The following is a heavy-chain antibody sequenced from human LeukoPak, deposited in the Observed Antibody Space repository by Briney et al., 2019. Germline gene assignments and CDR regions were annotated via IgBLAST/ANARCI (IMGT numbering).Heavy chain of an antibody. Sequence: GGSLRLSCAASGFTFSSYGLHWVRQAPGKGLEWVAVIGSDGRNKFYADSVTGRFTISRDNSKNKLYLQMNSLRAEDSAVDYCASDDIVADENGFDIWGQGTMVTVSS. J-gene: IGHJ3*02. CDR1: GFTFSSYG. CDR3: ASDDIVADENGFDI. D-gene: IGHD5-12*01. V-gene: IGHV3-33*01. CDR2: IGSDGRNK.